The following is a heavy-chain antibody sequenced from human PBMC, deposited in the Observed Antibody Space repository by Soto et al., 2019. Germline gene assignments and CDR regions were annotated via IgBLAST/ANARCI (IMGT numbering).Heavy chain of an antibody. D-gene: IGHD5-12*01. CDR3: ARDHSGYDFGGNFDY. J-gene: IGHJ4*02. CDR1: GYTFTSYA. Sequence: GASVKVSCKASGYTFTSYAMHWVRQAPGQRLEWMGWINAGNGNTKYSQKFQGRVTITRDTSASTAYMELSSLRSEDTAVYYCARDHSGYDFGGNFDYWGQGTLVTVSS. CDR2: INAGNGNT. V-gene: IGHV1-3*01.